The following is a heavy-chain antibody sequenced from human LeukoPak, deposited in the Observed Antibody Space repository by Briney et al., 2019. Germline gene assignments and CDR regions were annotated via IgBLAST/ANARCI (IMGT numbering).Heavy chain of an antibody. CDR2: INDSGST. CDR3: ARGQYCSTATCYSARRYFDF. CDR1: GGAFSNYF. V-gene: IGHV4-34*01. J-gene: IGHJ4*02. D-gene: IGHD2-2*01. Sequence: SETLSLTCAVSGGAFSNYFWTWIRQPPGKGLEWIAEINDSGSTNSNSSLRSRVAISLDTSKNQFSLRLTSVTAADTAVYYCARGQYCSTATCYSARRYFDFWGQGALVTVSS.